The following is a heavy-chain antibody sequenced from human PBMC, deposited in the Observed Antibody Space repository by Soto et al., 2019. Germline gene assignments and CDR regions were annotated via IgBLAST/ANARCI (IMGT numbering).Heavy chain of an antibody. V-gene: IGHV1-8*01. J-gene: IGHJ4*02. CDR2: MNPFSGNA. Sequence: QVQLVQSGAEVKKPGASVRVSCKASGYAFTSYDIYWVRQATGQGLVLMGWMNPFSGNAVYTQKVQDRVTMTRDTSINTAYMEMSRLRSEDTAVYYCTRGQGNHWGQGSLVTVSS. CDR1: GYAFTSYD. CDR3: TRGQGNH.